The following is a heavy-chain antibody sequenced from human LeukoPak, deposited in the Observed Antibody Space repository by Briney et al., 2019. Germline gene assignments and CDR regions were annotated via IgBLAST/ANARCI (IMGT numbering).Heavy chain of an antibody. Sequence: SETLSLTCPVSGGSISGYYWSWIRQPPGKGLEWIGDMYYSGSTNYNPSLKSRVIISVDTSKNQFSLKLSSVTTADTAVYYCARGTVFGVATNWFDPWGQGTLVTVSS. V-gene: IGHV4-59*01. CDR2: MYYSGST. D-gene: IGHD3-3*01. CDR1: GGSISGYY. J-gene: IGHJ5*02. CDR3: ARGTVFGVATNWFDP.